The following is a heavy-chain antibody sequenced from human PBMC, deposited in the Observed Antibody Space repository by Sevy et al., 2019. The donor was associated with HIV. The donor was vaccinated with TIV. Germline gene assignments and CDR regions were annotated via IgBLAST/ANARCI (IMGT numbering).Heavy chain of an antibody. Sequence: GGSLRLSCAASGFTLSGNWMSWVRQAPGKGLEWVADIKEDGSEKYYVDSVKGRLTISRENARKSLYLQMNNLRAEDTAVYYCAGDAGYCSSTSCYRGDYFDYWGQGTLVTVSS. CDR3: AGDAGYCSSTSCYRGDYFDY. D-gene: IGHD2-2*02. CDR1: GFTLSGNW. J-gene: IGHJ4*02. CDR2: IKEDGSEK. V-gene: IGHV3-7*01.